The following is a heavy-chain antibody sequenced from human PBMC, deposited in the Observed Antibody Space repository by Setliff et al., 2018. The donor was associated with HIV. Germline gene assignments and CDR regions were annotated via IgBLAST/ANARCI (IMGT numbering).Heavy chain of an antibody. Sequence: SETLSLTCTVSGGSISSHYWSWIRQPPGKGLEWIGSIYYSGSTYYNPSLKSRVTISVDTSKNQFSLKLSSVTAADTAVYYCARHQYSSGWFATILDYWGQGTLVTVSS. D-gene: IGHD6-19*01. CDR2: IYYSGST. V-gene: IGHV4-59*05. CDR1: GGSISSHY. J-gene: IGHJ4*02. CDR3: ARHQYSSGWFATILDY.